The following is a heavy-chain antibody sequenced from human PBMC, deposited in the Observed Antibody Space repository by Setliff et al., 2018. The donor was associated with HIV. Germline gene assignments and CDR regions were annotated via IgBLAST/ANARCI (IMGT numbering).Heavy chain of an antibody. V-gene: IGHV1-18*01. Sequence: ASVKVSCKASGDTFTNYGISWVRQAPGQGLEWMGWISAYNGNTDYGQKLQGRVTMTTDTSASTAYMELRSLRSDDTAVYYCASSPGTTRYYYYMDVWGKGTTVTVSS. J-gene: IGHJ6*03. CDR2: ISAYNGNT. CDR3: ASSPGTTRYYYYMDV. D-gene: IGHD1-7*01. CDR1: GDTFTNYG.